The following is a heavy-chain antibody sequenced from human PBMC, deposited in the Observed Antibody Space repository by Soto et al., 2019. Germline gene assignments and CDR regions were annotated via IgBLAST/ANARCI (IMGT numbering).Heavy chain of an antibody. J-gene: IGHJ5*02. V-gene: IGHV3-73*01. Sequence: PGGSLRLSCAASGLTFSGSAMHWVRQASGKGLEWVGRIRSKANSYATAYAASVKGRFTISRDDSKNTAYLQMNSPKTEDTAVYDCNRHSRPPFCCRTSCYAGRWFDPWGQG. CDR1: GLTFSGSA. D-gene: IGHD2-2*01. CDR2: IRSKANSYAT. CDR3: NRHSRPPFCCRTSCYAGRWFDP.